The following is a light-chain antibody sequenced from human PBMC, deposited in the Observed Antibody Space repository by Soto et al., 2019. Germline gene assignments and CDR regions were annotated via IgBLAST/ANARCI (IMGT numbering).Light chain of an antibody. CDR2: GAS. CDR1: QSVSRD. CDR3: QQYDKWPTWT. V-gene: IGKV3-15*01. Sequence: EIVLTQSPATLSVSPGERATLSCRASQSVSRDLAWYQQKPGQAPRLLIHGASTRAPSIPARFSGSGSGTDFTLTISSLQSEDFAVYYCQQYDKWPTWTFGQGTKVENK. J-gene: IGKJ1*01.